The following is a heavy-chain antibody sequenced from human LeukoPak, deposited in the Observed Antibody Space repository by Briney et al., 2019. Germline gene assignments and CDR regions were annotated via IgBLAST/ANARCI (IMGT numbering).Heavy chain of an antibody. D-gene: IGHD6-19*01. CDR3: ARNHQWLDLFFDY. CDR1: GGSIRSSYYY. V-gene: IGHV4-39*01. Sequence: PSETLSLTCTVSGGSIRSSYYYWGWIRQPPGKGLEWIGSIYYSGSTYYNPSLKSRVTISVDTSKNQFSLKLSSVTAADTAVYYCARNHQWLDLFFDYWGQGTLVTVSS. J-gene: IGHJ4*02. CDR2: IYYSGST.